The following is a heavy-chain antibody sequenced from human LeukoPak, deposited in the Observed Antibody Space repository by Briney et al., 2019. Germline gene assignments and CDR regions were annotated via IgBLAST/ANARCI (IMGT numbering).Heavy chain of an antibody. J-gene: IGHJ4*02. CDR3: ARDPDILLGVNFDY. V-gene: IGHV3-7*01. D-gene: IGHD2-21*01. CDR2: RNQDGSKQ. CDR1: GFTFSSSW. Sequence: PGGSLRLSCSASGFTFSSSWMNWVRQAPGKGLEWVANRNQDGSKQNYVDSVKGRFTVSRDNAQNSLYLQMHSLRAEDTAVYYCARDPDILLGVNFDYWGQGALVIVSS.